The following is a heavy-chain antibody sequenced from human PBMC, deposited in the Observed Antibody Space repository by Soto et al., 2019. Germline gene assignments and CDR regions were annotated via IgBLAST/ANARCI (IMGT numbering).Heavy chain of an antibody. V-gene: IGHV5-51*01. D-gene: IGHD3-10*01. CDR3: ARITGARGVFDGFNV. CDR2: IYPGDSDT. CDR1: GDRFAGYW. Sequence: XDSLKVSWKCSGDRFAGYWIGLVLQMPGKGLDWMGVIYPGDSDTRYSPSFHGQVTISADKSISTAYLQWSSLKASDTAMYFCARITGARGVFDGFNVCGQRTMVTVSS. J-gene: IGHJ3*01.